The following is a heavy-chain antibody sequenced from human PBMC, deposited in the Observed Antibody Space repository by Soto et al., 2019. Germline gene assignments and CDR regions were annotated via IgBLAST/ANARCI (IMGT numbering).Heavy chain of an antibody. Sequence: QVHLIQSGAEVKKPGSSVKVSCKAAGGTFNTYTLFWVRQAPGHGLEWMGRIIPMLTVTNSAQKFQGRLTLTADKSTGTAFMELTSLRYDDTAVYYCSIGSWSAETFDVWGQGTMVTVSS. CDR1: GGTFNTYT. CDR2: IIPMLTVT. CDR3: SIGSWSAETFDV. D-gene: IGHD2-2*01. J-gene: IGHJ3*01. V-gene: IGHV1-69*02.